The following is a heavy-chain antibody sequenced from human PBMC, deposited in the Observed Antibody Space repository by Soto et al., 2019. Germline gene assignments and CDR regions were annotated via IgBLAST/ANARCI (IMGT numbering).Heavy chain of an antibody. V-gene: IGHV3-30-3*01. Sequence: QVQLVESGGGVVQPGWSLRLSCAASGFTFSSYAMHWVRQAPGKGLEWVAVISYDGSNKYYADSVKGRFTISRDNSKNTLYLQMNSLRAEDTAVYYCARGGGYYDSSGYYYPLDYWGQGTLVTVSS. CDR3: ARGGGYYDSSGYYYPLDY. J-gene: IGHJ4*02. D-gene: IGHD3-22*01. CDR2: ISYDGSNK. CDR1: GFTFSSYA.